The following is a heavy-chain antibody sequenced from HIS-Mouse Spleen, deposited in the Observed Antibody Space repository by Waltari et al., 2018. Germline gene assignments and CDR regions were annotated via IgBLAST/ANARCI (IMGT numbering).Heavy chain of an antibody. V-gene: IGHV4-4*07. CDR1: GGSISSYY. Sequence: QVQLQESGPGLVKPSETLSLTCTVSGGSISSYYWSWIRQPAGTGLEWIGRMYTSGSTHHNPSLKSRVTMAVETSKNQFSLKLSSVTAADTAVYYCARDFHDFWSGYYGGDKKHDAFDIWGQGTMVTVSS. D-gene: IGHD3-3*01. CDR2: MYTSGST. J-gene: IGHJ3*02. CDR3: ARDFHDFWSGYYGGDKKHDAFDI.